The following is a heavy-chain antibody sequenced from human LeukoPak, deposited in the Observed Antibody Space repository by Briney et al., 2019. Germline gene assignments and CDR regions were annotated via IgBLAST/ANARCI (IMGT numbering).Heavy chain of an antibody. V-gene: IGHV4-59*01. Sequence: SETLSLTCTVSGGSISSYYWSWLRQPPGKGLEWIGYIYYSGSTNYNPSLKSRVTISVDMSKNQFSLKLSSVTAADTAVYYCARVNYDSSGYYGRVGWYFDLWGRGTLVTVSS. CDR2: IYYSGST. CDR3: ARVNYDSSGYYGRVGWYFDL. J-gene: IGHJ2*01. CDR1: GGSISSYY. D-gene: IGHD3-22*01.